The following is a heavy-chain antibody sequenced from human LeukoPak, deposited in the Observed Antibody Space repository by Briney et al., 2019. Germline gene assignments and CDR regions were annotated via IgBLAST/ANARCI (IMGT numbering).Heavy chain of an antibody. V-gene: IGHV3-20*04. CDR1: GFTSDDYG. J-gene: IGHJ4*02. CDR2: INWNGGST. Sequence: PGRSLRLSCAASGFTSDDYGMSWGRQAPGKGLEWVSGINWNGGSTGYADSVKGRFTISRDNAKNSLYLQMNSLRAEDTALYYCARARWDTYGDHIDYWGQGTLVTVSS. CDR3: ARARWDTYGDHIDY. D-gene: IGHD4-17*01.